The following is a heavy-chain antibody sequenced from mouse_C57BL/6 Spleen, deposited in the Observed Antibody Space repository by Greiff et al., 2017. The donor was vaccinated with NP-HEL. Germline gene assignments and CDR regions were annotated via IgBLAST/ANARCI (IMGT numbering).Heavy chain of an antibody. CDR3: ARDWDDWYFDV. CDR2: IDPSDSET. J-gene: IGHJ1*03. Sequence: QVQLQQPGAELVRPGSSVKLSCKASGYTFTSYWMHWVKQRPIQGLEWIGNIDPSDSETHYNQKFKDKATLTVDKSSSTAYMQLSSLTSEYSAVYYCARDWDDWYFDVWGTGTTVTVSS. D-gene: IGHD4-1*01. V-gene: IGHV1-52*01. CDR1: GYTFTSYW.